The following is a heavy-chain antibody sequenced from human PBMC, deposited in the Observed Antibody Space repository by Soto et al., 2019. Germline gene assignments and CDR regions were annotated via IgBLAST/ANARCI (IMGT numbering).Heavy chain of an antibody. CDR3: ASDLVGASDSYGLDV. V-gene: IGHV3-33*01. CDR2: IWHDGNNK. CDR1: GFTFSNYG. J-gene: IGHJ6*02. D-gene: IGHD1-26*01. Sequence: GGSLRLSCSASGFTFSNYGMHWVRQAPGKGLEWVAIIWHDGNNKYYADSVRGRFIISRGNSKNRLYLQMNSLRAEDTAVYYCASDLVGASDSYGLDVWGQGTPVTVSS.